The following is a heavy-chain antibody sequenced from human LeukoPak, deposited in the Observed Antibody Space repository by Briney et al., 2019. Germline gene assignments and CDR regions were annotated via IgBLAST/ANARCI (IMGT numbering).Heavy chain of an antibody. V-gene: IGHV3-30*04. CDR2: ISYDGSNK. J-gene: IGHJ3*01. D-gene: IGHD6-19*01. CDR1: GFTFSSYA. CDR3: ARSRYSSGWYAYDAFDV. Sequence: GGSLRLSCAASGFTFSSYAMHWVRQAPGKGLEWVAVISYDGSNKYYADSVKGRFTISRDNSKNTLYLQMNSLRAEDTAVYYCARSRYSSGWYAYDAFDVWGQGTMVTVSS.